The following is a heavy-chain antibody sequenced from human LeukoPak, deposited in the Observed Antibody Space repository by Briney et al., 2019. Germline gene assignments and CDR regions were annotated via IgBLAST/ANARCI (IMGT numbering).Heavy chain of an antibody. D-gene: IGHD3-22*01. CDR1: GGTFSSYV. J-gene: IGHJ4*02. CDR2: IIPMFGTA. V-gene: IGHV1-69*06. CDR3: ASLNYYDTSGYFDY. Sequence: SVKVSCKASGGTFSSYVISWVRQAPGQGLEWMGGIIPMFGTANYAQKFQDRVTITADKSTSTDYMELSSLRSEDTAVYYCASLNYYDTSGYFDYWGQGTLVTVSS.